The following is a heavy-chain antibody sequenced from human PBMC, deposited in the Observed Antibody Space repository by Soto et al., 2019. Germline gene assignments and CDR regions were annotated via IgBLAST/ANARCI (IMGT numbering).Heavy chain of an antibody. J-gene: IGHJ4*02. V-gene: IGHV3-7*04. D-gene: IGHD1-26*01. Sequence: EVHLVESGGGLVQTGGSLRLSCAIFESTVSRDWMNWVRQAPGKGLEWVAHINQDGSEKYYVDSVKGRFTISRDNAKKSLYLQMNILRPADTAMYCCSGGVGDAFWGQGTLVTVSS. CDR2: INQDGSEK. CDR3: SGGVGDAF. CDR1: ESTVSRDW.